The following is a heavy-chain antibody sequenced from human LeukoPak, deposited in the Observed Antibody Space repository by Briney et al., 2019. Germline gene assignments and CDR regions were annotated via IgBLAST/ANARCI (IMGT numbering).Heavy chain of an antibody. CDR3: ATVGTSGLRFLEWLSPFDY. V-gene: IGHV1-18*01. J-gene: IGHJ4*02. D-gene: IGHD3-3*01. CDR1: GYTFTSYG. CDR2: ISAYNGNT. Sequence: ASVKVSCKASGYTFTSYGISWVRQAPGQGLEWMGWISAYNGNTNYAQKLQGRVTMTTDTSTSTAYMELSSLRSEDTAVYYCATVGTSGLRFLEWLSPFDYWGQGTLVTVSS.